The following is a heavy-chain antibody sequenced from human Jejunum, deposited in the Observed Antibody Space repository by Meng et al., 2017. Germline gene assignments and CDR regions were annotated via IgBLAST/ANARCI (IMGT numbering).Heavy chain of an antibody. V-gene: IGHV3-11*04. D-gene: IGHD5-24*01. CDR1: GFTFTDYY. CDR2: IRTGGDNM. Sequence: GGSLRLSCAASGFTFTDYYMSWIRQAPGKGLEWVSFIRTGGDNMYYADSVRGRFTISRDNAKNLVYLQMNSLRPEDTAVYYCVRGGWLQNYFDFWGQGTLVTVSS. J-gene: IGHJ4*02. CDR3: VRGGWLQNYFDF.